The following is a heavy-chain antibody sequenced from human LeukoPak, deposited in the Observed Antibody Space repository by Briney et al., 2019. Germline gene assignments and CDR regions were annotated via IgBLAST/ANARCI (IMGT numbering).Heavy chain of an antibody. CDR1: GYTFTGYY. Sequence: GASVKVSCKASGYTFTGYYMHWVRQAPGQGLEWMGWINPNSGGTNYAQKFQGRVTMTRDTSISTAYMELSRLRSDDTAVYYCASFMGVRGATASDYWGQGTLVTVSS. CDR2: INPNSGGT. J-gene: IGHJ4*02. CDR3: ASFMGVRGATASDY. V-gene: IGHV1-2*02. D-gene: IGHD3-10*01.